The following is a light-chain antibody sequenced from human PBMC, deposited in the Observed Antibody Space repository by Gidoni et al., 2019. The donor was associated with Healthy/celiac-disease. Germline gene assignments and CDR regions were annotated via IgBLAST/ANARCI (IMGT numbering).Light chain of an antibody. CDR2: GAS. Sequence: EIAMTQSHATLSVSPGERATLSCRASQSVSSNLAWYQQKPGQAPRLLIYGASTRATGIPARFSGSGSGTAFTLTISSLQSEDFAVYYCQQYNTWPPWTFGQGTKVEIK. V-gene: IGKV3-15*01. CDR3: QQYNTWPPWT. J-gene: IGKJ1*01. CDR1: QSVSSN.